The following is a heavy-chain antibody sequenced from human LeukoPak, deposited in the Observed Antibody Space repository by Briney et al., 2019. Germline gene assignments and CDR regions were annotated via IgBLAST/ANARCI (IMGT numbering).Heavy chain of an antibody. J-gene: IGHJ4*02. CDR2: INHSGRT. CDR3: ARDYDFWSGIFDY. CDR1: GGSFSGYY. Sequence: PSETLSLTCAVYGGSFSGYYWSWIRQPPGKGLEWIGEINHSGRTNYNPSLKSRVTISVDRSKNQFSLKLSSVTAADTAVYYCARDYDFWSGIFDYWGQGTLVTVSS. V-gene: IGHV4-34*01. D-gene: IGHD3-3*01.